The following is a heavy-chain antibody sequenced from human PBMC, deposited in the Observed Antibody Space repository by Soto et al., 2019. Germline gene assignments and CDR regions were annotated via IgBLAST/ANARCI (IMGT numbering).Heavy chain of an antibody. CDR2: ISYDGSNK. CDR1: GFTFSSYG. D-gene: IGHD3-3*01. Sequence: GGSLRLSCAASGFTFSSYGMHLVRQAPGKGLEWVAVISYDGSNKYYADSVKGRFTISRDNSKNTLYLQMNSLRAEDTAVYYCAKDGAAGSWLLSYYFDYWGQGTLVTVSS. V-gene: IGHV3-30*18. J-gene: IGHJ4*02. CDR3: AKDGAAGSWLLSYYFDY.